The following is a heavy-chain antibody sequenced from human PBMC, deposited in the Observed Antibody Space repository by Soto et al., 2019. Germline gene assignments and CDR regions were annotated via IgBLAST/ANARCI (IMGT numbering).Heavy chain of an antibody. CDR2: VSSTSSYI. D-gene: IGHD3-10*01. V-gene: IGHV3-21*01. Sequence: EVQLVESGGGLVKPGGSLRLSCAASGFTFSHYSMNWVRQAPGKGLEWVAFVSSTSSYIYYAGSVEGRFTISRDNATNSLFLQMNNLRAEDTAVYYCAKDRGRGSPVSGGLDVWGQGTTVNVSS. CDR3: AKDRGRGSPVSGGLDV. J-gene: IGHJ6*02. CDR1: GFTFSHYS.